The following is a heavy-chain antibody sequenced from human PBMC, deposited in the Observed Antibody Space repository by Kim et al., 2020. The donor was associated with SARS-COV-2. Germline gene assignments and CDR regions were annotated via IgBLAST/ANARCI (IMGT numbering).Heavy chain of an antibody. CDR1: GFTFSSYS. D-gene: IGHD3-3*01. J-gene: IGHJ4*02. CDR2: ISSSSSYI. Sequence: GGSLRLSCAASGFTFSSYSMNWVRQAPGKGLEWVSSISSSSSYIYYADSVKGRFTISRDNAKNSLYLQMNSLRAEDTAVYYCARGGGVTIFGVVILGANYFDYWGQGTLVTVSS. CDR3: ARGGGVTIFGVVILGANYFDY. V-gene: IGHV3-21*01.